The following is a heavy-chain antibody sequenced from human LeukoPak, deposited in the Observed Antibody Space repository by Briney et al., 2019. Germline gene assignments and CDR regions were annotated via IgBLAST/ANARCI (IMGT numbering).Heavy chain of an antibody. J-gene: IGHJ5*02. D-gene: IGHD1-1*01. CDR2: INPSGGSI. Sequence: GASVKVSCKASGYTFTSYYMHWVRQAPGQGLEWMGIINPSGGSISYAQKFQGRVTMTRNMSTSTDYMELSSLRSEDTAVYYCARDNSMEDTAWWFDPWGQGTLVTVSS. V-gene: IGHV1-46*01. CDR3: ARDNSMEDTAWWFDP. CDR1: GYTFTSYY.